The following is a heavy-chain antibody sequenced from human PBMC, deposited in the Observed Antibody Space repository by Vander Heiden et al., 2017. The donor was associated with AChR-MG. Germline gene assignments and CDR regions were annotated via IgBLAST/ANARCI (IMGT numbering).Heavy chain of an antibody. CDR1: GFTFSSYA. V-gene: IGHV3-30-3*01. CDR2: ISYDGSNK. Sequence: QVQLVESGGGVVQPGRSLRLSCAASGFTFSSYAMHWVRQAPGKGLEWVAVISYDGSNKYYADAVKGRFTISRDNSKNTLYLQMNSLRAEDTAVYYCARSRQNWGDAFDIWGQGTMVTVSS. J-gene: IGHJ3*02. D-gene: IGHD7-27*01. CDR3: ARSRQNWGDAFDI.